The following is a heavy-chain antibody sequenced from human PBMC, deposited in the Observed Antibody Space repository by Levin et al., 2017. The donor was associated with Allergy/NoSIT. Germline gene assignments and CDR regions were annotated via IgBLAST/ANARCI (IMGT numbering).Heavy chain of an antibody. Sequence: GESLKISCAASGFSVSGFWMHWVRRVPGKGLMWVAHIETDGRYTKYADSVKGRFTISRDNAKNTLYLQMKSLRFEDTAVYYCTIYFRSSSAFDYWGQGTLVTVSS. CDR3: TIYFRSSSAFDY. V-gene: IGHV3-74*03. CDR2: IETDGRYT. CDR1: GFSVSGFW. J-gene: IGHJ4*02. D-gene: IGHD6-6*01.